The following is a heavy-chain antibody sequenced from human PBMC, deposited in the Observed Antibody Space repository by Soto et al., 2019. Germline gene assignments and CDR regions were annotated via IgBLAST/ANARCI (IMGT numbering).Heavy chain of an antibody. Sequence: SVKVSCKASGGTFSSYAISWVRQAPGQGLDWMGGIIPIFGTANYAQKFQGRVTITADESTSTAYMELSSLRSEDTAVYYCARAQGETYYYDSSGPSHAFDIWGQGTMVTVSS. CDR3: ARAQGETYYYDSSGPSHAFDI. CDR2: IIPIFGTA. D-gene: IGHD3-22*01. CDR1: GGTFSSYA. V-gene: IGHV1-69*13. J-gene: IGHJ3*02.